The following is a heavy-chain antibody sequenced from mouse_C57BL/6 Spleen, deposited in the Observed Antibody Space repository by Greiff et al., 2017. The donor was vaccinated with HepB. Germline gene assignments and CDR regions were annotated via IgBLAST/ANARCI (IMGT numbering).Heavy chain of an antibody. V-gene: IGHV10-1*01. CDR1: GFSFNTYA. D-gene: IGHD1-1*02. CDR3: VRRGTMGAWFAY. CDR2: IRSKSNNYAT. Sequence: EVMLVESGGGLVQPKGSLKLSCAASGFSFNTYAMNWVRQAPGKGLEWVARIRSKSNNYATYYADSVKDRFTISRDDSESMLYLQMNNLKTEDTAMYYCVRRGTMGAWFAYWGQGTLVTVSA. J-gene: IGHJ3*01.